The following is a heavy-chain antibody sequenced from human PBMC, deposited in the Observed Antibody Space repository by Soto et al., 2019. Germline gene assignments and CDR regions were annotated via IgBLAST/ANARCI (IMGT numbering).Heavy chain of an antibody. Sequence: QVQLVQSGAEVKKPGSSVKVSCKASGGTFSSYAISWVRQAPGQGLEWMGGIIPIFGTANYAQKLQGRVTITADESTSTAYMERSSLRSEDTAVYYCARGSSSFHEYYYYYYSMDVWGQATTATVSS. J-gene: IGHJ6*02. V-gene: IGHV1-69*01. CDR3: ARGSSSFHEYYYYYYSMDV. D-gene: IGHD6-6*01. CDR2: IIPIFGTA. CDR1: GGTFSSYA.